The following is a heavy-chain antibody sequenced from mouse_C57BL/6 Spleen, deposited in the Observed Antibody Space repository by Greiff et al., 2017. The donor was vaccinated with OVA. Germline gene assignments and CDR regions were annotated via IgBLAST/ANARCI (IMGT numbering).Heavy chain of an antibody. CDR3: ARDYYGSSYWYFDV. Sequence: QVQLQQPGAELVKPGASVKMSCKASGYTFTSYWITWVKQRPGQGLEWIGDISPGSGSTNYNEKFKSKAPLTVDTSSSTAYMQLSSLTSEDSAVYYCARDYYGSSYWYFDVWGTGTTVTVSS. CDR1: GYTFTSYW. V-gene: IGHV1-55*01. CDR2: ISPGSGST. J-gene: IGHJ1*03. D-gene: IGHD1-1*01.